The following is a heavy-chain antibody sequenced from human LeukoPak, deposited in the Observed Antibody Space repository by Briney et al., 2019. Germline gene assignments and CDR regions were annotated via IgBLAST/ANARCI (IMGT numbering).Heavy chain of an antibody. Sequence: PGGSLRLSWAASGFTFSSYSMNWVRQAPGKGLEWVSSISSSSSYIYYADSVKGRFTISRDNAKNSLYLQMNSLRAEDTAVYYCAREIAVAGTRGDYWGQGTLVTVSS. CDR3: AREIAVAGTRGDY. CDR2: ISSSSSYI. CDR1: GFTFSSYS. J-gene: IGHJ4*02. D-gene: IGHD6-19*01. V-gene: IGHV3-21*01.